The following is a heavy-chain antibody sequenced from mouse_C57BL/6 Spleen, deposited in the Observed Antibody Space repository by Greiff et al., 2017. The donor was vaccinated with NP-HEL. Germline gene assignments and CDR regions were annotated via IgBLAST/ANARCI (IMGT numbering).Heavy chain of an antibody. D-gene: IGHD2-4*01. V-gene: IGHV5-12*01. CDR2: ISNGGGST. Sequence: EVKLVESGGGLVQPGGSLKLSCAASGFTFSDYYMYWVRQTPEKRLEWVAYISNGGGSTYYPDTVKGRFTISRDNAKNTLYLQMSRLKSEDTAMYYCAREGITTYFDVWGTGTTVTVAS. J-gene: IGHJ1*03. CDR3: AREGITTYFDV. CDR1: GFTFSDYY.